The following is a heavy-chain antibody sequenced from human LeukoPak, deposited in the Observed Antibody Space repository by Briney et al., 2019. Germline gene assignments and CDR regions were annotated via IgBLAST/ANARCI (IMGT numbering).Heavy chain of an antibody. CDR2: INHSGST. CDR1: GGSFSGYY. V-gene: IGHV4-34*01. D-gene: IGHD5-12*01. Sequence: SETLSLTCAVYGGSFSGYYWSWIRQPPGKGLEWIGEINHSGSTNYNPSLKSRVTISVDTSKNQFSLKLSSVTAEDTAVYYCARVKWDIVATISDYYYYGMDVWGQGTTVTVSS. CDR3: ARVKWDIVATISDYYYYGMDV. J-gene: IGHJ6*02.